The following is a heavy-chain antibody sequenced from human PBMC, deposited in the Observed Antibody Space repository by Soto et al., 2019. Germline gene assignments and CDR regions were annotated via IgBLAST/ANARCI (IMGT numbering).Heavy chain of an antibody. D-gene: IGHD6-13*01. CDR3: ARRERAAGTDWWFDP. CDR2: IYYSGST. J-gene: IGHJ5*02. V-gene: IGHV4-39*01. Sequence: QLQLQESGPGLVKPSETLSLTCTVSGGSISSSSFHWGWIRQPPGKGLEWIGSIYYSGSTYYSPSLKRRVTISVDTSKNQFSLKLSSVTAADTAVYYCARRERAAGTDWWFDPWGQGTLVTVFS. CDR1: GGSISSSSFH.